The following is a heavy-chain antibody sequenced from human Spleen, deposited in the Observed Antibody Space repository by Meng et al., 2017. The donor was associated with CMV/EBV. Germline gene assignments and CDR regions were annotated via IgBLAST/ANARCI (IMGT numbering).Heavy chain of an antibody. CDR2: INPNSGGT. Sequence: ASVKVSCKASGYTFTAHYFHWVRQAPGQGLEWMGWINPNSGGTNYAQKFQGRVTMTRDTSISTAYMELSRLRSDDTAVYYCARGYQLLAYYYYYGMDVWGQGTTVTVSS. D-gene: IGHD2-2*01. V-gene: IGHV1-2*02. J-gene: IGHJ6*02. CDR3: ARGYQLLAYYYYYGMDV. CDR1: GYTFTAHY.